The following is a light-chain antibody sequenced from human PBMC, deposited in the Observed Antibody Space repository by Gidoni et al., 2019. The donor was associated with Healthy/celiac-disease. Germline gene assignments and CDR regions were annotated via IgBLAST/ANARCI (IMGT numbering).Light chain of an antibody. J-gene: IGKJ1*01. CDR3: QQRSNWPPEGT. CDR1: QRVSSY. V-gene: IGKV3-11*01. CDR2: DAS. Sequence: EIVLTQSPATLSLSPGERATLSCRASQRVSSYLAWYQQKPGQAPRLLIYDASNRATGIPARFSGSGSGTDFTLTISSLEPEDFAVYYCQQRSNWPPEGTFGQXTKVEIK.